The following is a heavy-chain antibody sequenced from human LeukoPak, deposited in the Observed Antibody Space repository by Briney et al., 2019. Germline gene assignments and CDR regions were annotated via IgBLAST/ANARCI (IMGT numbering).Heavy chain of an antibody. J-gene: IGHJ4*02. CDR3: SRENGAFSPFGY. Sequence: SETLSLTCTVSGDSISSSSNYWGWIRQPPGQGLEWIGEISLSGLTNYNPSLKSRVTMALDKSKNHLSLNLTSVTAADTAVYYCSRENGAFSPFGYWGQGTLVTVPS. D-gene: IGHD2-8*01. V-gene: IGHV4-39*07. CDR1: GDSISSSSNY. CDR2: ISLSGLT.